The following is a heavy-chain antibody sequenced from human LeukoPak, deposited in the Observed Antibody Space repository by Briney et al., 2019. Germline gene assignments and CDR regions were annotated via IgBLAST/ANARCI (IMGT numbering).Heavy chain of an antibody. V-gene: IGHV3-7*01. D-gene: IGHD6-13*01. CDR3: AREVYSSSRPADAFDI. J-gene: IGHJ3*02. Sequence: GGSLRLSCLGSGFSFSTYWMGWVRQAPGKGLEWVANIMQDGGEKNYVDSVKGRFTISRDNARNSLYLQLDSLGAEDTAVYYCAREVYSSSRPADAFDIWGQGTVVTVSS. CDR1: GFSFSTYW. CDR2: IMQDGGEK.